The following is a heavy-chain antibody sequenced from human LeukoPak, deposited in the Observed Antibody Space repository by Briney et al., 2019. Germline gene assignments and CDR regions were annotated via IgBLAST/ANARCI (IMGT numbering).Heavy chain of an antibody. CDR2: INHSGST. V-gene: IGHV4-34*01. Sequence: SETLSLTCAVYGGSFSGYYWIWIRQPPGKGLEWIGEINHSGSTNYNPSLKSRVTISVDTSKNQFSLKLSSVTAADTAVYYCARGKGHPHFWSGYYTPRYYYYMDVWGKGTTVTVSS. D-gene: IGHD3-3*02. J-gene: IGHJ6*03. CDR3: ARGKGHPHFWSGYYTPRYYYYMDV. CDR1: GGSFSGYY.